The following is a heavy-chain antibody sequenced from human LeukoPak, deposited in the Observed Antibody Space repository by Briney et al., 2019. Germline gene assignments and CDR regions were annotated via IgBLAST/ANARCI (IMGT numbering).Heavy chain of an antibody. CDR3: ARIRRGSTPD. J-gene: IGHJ4*02. CDR2: IFHSGKT. V-gene: IGHV4-39*07. D-gene: IGHD2-2*01. Sequence: SETLSLTCIVSGGSISNYYWGWIRQPPGRGLEWIGSIFHSGKTYYNPSLKSRVTISVDASKNQFSLKLSSVTAVDTAVYYCARIRRGSTPDWGQGTLVTVSS. CDR1: GGSISNYY.